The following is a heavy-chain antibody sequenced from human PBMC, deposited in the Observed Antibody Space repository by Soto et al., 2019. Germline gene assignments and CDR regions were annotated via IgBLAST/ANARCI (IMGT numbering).Heavy chain of an antibody. Sequence: EVQLVESGGGLVQPGGSLRLSCAASGFTFSSYWMHWVRQAPGKGLVWVSRINSDGSSTSYADSVKGRFTISRDNAKNTLYLQMNRLRAEDTAVYYCATAVYDSSGYYDSDYYYGMDVWGQGTTVTVSS. CDR1: GFTFSSYW. CDR2: INSDGSST. J-gene: IGHJ6*02. V-gene: IGHV3-74*01. CDR3: ATAVYDSSGYYDSDYYYGMDV. D-gene: IGHD3-22*01.